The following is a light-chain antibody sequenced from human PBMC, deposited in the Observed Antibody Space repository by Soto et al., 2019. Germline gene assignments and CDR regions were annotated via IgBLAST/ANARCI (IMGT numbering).Light chain of an antibody. J-gene: IGKJ1*01. CDR2: AAS. Sequence: AIRMTQSPSSLSASTGDRVTITCRASQGISSYLAWYQQKPGKAPKLLIYAASTLQSGVPSRFSGSGSGTEFTLTISCLQSEDFATDYCQQYYSYPPWTFGQGTKVEIK. CDR3: QQYYSYPPWT. V-gene: IGKV1-8*01. CDR1: QGISSY.